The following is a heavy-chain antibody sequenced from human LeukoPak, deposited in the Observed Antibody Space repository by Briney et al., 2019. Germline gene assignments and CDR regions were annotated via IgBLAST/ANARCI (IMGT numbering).Heavy chain of an antibody. J-gene: IGHJ4*02. V-gene: IGHV3-30*18. Sequence: GRSLRLSCAASGFTFSSYGMHWVRQAPGKGLEWVAVISYDGSNKYYAGSVKGRFTISRDNSKNTLYLQMNSLRAEDTAVYYCAKDFFRQLWFGTRFDYWGQGTLVTVSS. CDR1: GFTFSSYG. CDR2: ISYDGSNK. D-gene: IGHD3-10*01. CDR3: AKDFFRQLWFGTRFDY.